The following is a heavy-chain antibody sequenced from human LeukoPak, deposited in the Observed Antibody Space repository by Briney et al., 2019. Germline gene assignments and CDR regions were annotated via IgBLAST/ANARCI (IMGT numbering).Heavy chain of an antibody. CDR3: GLIVGAP. V-gene: IGHV1-46*01. J-gene: IGHJ5*02. Sequence: ASVKVSCKASGYTFTSYYMHWVRQAPGQGLEWMGIINPSGGSTSYAQKFQGRVTMTRDTSISTAYMELSRLRSDDTAVYYCGLIVGAPWGQGTLVTVSS. CDR1: GYTFTSYY. CDR2: INPSGGST. D-gene: IGHD1-26*01.